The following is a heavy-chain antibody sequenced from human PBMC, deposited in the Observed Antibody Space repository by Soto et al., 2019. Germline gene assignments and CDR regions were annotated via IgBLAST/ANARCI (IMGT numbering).Heavy chain of an antibody. V-gene: IGHV3-11*03. CDR2: ITSSSSYT. CDR1: GFTFSSYA. J-gene: IGHJ4*02. D-gene: IGHD1-1*01. Sequence: KPGGSLRLSCAASGFTFSSYAMSWIRQSPGKGLEWLSYITSSSSYTHYADSVKGRFTISRDNAKNSLYLQMNSLRAEDTAVYYCTGGQDNLAVNFDYWGQGTPVTVSS. CDR3: TGGQDNLAVNFDY.